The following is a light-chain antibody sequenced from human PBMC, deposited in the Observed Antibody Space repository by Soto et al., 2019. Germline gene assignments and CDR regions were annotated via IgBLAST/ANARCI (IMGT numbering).Light chain of an antibody. V-gene: IGLV1-40*01. Sequence: QSVLTQPPSVSGAPGQRVTISFTGSSSNIGAGYDVHWYQQLPGTAPKLLIYGNSNRPSGVPDRFSGSKSGTSASLAITGLQAEDEADYSCQSYDSSLSGPVFGTGTKVTVL. CDR2: GNS. CDR1: SSNIGAGYD. CDR3: QSYDSSLSGPV. J-gene: IGLJ1*01.